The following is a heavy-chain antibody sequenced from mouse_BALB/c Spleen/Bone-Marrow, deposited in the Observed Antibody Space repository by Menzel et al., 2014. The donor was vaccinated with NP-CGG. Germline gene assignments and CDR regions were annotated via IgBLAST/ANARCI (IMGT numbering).Heavy chain of an antibody. Sequence: VQLQQPGAELVKPGASVRLSCKASGYSFTTYWIHWVKQRPGQGLEWIGETNPSNGRTNYNEKFKSKATLTVDKSSSTAYMQLSSLTSEDSAVYYCARYDGPAWFAYWGQGTLVTVSA. V-gene: IGHV1S81*02. D-gene: IGHD2-3*01. CDR3: ARYDGPAWFAY. CDR1: GYSFTTYW. J-gene: IGHJ3*01. CDR2: TNPSNGRT.